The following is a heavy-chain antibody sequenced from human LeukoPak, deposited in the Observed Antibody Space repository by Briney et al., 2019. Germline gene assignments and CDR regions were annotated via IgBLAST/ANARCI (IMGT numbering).Heavy chain of an antibody. CDR1: GFTFSSYG. Sequence: GGSLRLSCAASGFTFSSYGMHWVRQAPGKGLEWVAVISYDGSNKYYADSVKGRFTISRDNSKNTLYLQMNSLRAEDTAVYYCAKGSIAAAGLLDYWGQGTLVTVSS. V-gene: IGHV3-30*18. CDR2: ISYDGSNK. D-gene: IGHD6-13*01. J-gene: IGHJ4*02. CDR3: AKGSIAAAGLLDY.